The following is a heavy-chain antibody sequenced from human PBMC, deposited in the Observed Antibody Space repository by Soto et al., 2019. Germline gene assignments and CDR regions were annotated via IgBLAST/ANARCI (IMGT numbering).Heavy chain of an antibody. D-gene: IGHD2-2*01. CDR2: ISGGGDSA. J-gene: IGHJ4*02. CDR3: AKGHQSCSTDTCTYYFDY. V-gene: IGHV3-23*01. Sequence: GGSLRLSWAGTGFTFNNYAISWVRQAPGKGLEWVSGISGGGDSANYADSVKGRFTISRDNSKNTIYLEMNGLRVEDTALYFCAKGHQSCSTDTCTYYFDYWGRGILVTVSS. CDR1: GFTFNNYA.